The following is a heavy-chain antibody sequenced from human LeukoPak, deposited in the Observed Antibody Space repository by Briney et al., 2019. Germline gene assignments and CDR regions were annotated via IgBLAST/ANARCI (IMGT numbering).Heavy chain of an antibody. CDR1: GGSFSGYC. CDR2: INHSGGT. V-gene: IGHV4-34*01. Sequence: KASETLSLTCAVYGGSFSGYCWSWIRQPPGKGLEWIGEINHSGGTNYNPSLKSRVTISVDTSKNQFSLKLSSVTAADTAVYYCARRYFNWFDPWGQGTLVTVSS. J-gene: IGHJ5*02. D-gene: IGHD3-9*01. CDR3: ARRYFNWFDP.